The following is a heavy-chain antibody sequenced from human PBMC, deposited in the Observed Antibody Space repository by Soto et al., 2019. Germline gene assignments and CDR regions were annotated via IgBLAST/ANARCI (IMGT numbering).Heavy chain of an antibody. V-gene: IGHV1-46*01. CDR3: ARELQLSFDY. J-gene: IGHJ4*02. Sequence: ASVKVSCKASGYTFTNHYMHWVRQAPGQGLECLGRINPSGGSTSYAQKFQGRVAMTRDTSTSTVYMELSSLRSEDTAVYYCARELQLSFDYWGQGTLVTVSS. CDR2: INPSGGST. CDR1: GYTFTNHY. D-gene: IGHD6-13*01.